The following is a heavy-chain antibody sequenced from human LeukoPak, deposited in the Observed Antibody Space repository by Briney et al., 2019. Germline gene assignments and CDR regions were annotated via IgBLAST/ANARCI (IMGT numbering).Heavy chain of an antibody. Sequence: PSETLSLTCTVSGGSISSYYWSWIRQPPGKRLEWIGYIHHSGSTNYNSSLKSRVTISVDTSKNQFSLKLSSVTAADTAVYYCARHAAFAEYQSHLTHFDYWGQGTLVTVSS. CDR1: GGSISSYY. CDR3: ARHAAFAEYQSHLTHFDY. J-gene: IGHJ4*02. CDR2: IHHSGST. V-gene: IGHV4-59*08. D-gene: IGHD2-2*01.